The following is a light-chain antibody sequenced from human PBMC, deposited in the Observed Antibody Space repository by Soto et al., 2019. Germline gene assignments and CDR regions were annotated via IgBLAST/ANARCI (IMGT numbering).Light chain of an antibody. CDR1: QSVSYY. V-gene: IGKV3D-15*01. Sequence: EIVLTQSPGTLSLSPGERATLSCRASQSVSYYLAWYQQKPGQAPRLLIYDASSRATGVPDRFSGSGSGTDFTLTISRLQSEDFAVYYCQQYHNWRTFGQGTKVDIK. CDR2: DAS. CDR3: QQYHNWRT. J-gene: IGKJ1*01.